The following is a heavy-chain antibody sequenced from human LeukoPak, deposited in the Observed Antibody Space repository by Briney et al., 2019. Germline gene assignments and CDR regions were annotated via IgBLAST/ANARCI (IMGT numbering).Heavy chain of an antibody. J-gene: IGHJ5*02. CDR2: IYYSGST. Sequence: SETLSLTCTVSGGSISSYYWSWIRQPPGKGLEWIGYIYYSGSTNYNPSLKSRVTISVDTSKNQFSLKLSSVTAADTAVYYCARHLIYDFWSGWTNWFDPWGQGTLVTVSS. CDR1: GGSISSYY. V-gene: IGHV4-59*08. D-gene: IGHD3-3*01. CDR3: ARHLIYDFWSGWTNWFDP.